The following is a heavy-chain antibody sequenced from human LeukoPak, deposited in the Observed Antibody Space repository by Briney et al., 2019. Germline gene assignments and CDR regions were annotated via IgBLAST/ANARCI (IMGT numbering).Heavy chain of an antibody. Sequence: GASVKVSCKASGYTFTDYYLLWVRQAPGQGLEWMGIINPSGGSTSYAQKFQGRVTMTRNTSTSTVYMELSSLRSEDTAVYYCARARFREPLKDYWGQGTLVTVSS. CDR1: GYTFTDYY. V-gene: IGHV1-46*01. CDR3: ARARFREPLKDY. CDR2: INPSGGST. D-gene: IGHD1-26*01. J-gene: IGHJ4*02.